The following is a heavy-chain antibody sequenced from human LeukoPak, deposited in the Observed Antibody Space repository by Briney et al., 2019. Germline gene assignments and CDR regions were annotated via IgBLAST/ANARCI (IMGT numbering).Heavy chain of an antibody. D-gene: IGHD2-15*01. CDR1: GYTFTGDY. CDR3: ARAIVVVAATPWYNWFDP. V-gene: IGHV1-2*02. J-gene: IGHJ5*02. Sequence: ASVSLSCKASGYTFTGDYMHWVRQAPGQGLEWRGCINPNSGGTNYAQKFQGRVTMTRDTSISTAYMELSRLRSDDTAVYYCARAIVVVAATPWYNWFDPWGQGTLVTVSS. CDR2: INPNSGGT.